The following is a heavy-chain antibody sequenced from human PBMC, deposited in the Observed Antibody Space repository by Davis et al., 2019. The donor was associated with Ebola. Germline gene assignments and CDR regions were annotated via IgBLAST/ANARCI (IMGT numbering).Heavy chain of an antibody. CDR1: GFTFSSYG. CDR2: ISYDGSNK. Sequence: GESLKISCAASGFTFSSYGMHWVRQAPGKGLEWVAVISYDGSNKYYADSVKGRFTISRDNSKNTLYLQMNSLKTEDTAIYYCTDLGAGSDYWGQGALVTVSS. J-gene: IGHJ4*02. V-gene: IGHV3-30*03. CDR3: TDLGAGSDY. D-gene: IGHD3-16*01.